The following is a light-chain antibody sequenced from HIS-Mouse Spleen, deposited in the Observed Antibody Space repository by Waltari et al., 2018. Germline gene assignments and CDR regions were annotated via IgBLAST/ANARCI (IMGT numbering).Light chain of an antibody. CDR3: AAWDDSLSGYV. CDR2: RNN. Sequence: QSVLTQPPSASATPGQRVTISCSGSSPHTGSNYVYWYQQLPGTPPKRTIYRNNQRPSGVPDRFSGSKSGTSASLAISGLRSEDEADYYCAAWDDSLSGYVFGTGTKVTVL. J-gene: IGLJ1*01. V-gene: IGLV1-47*01. CDR1: SPHTGSNY.